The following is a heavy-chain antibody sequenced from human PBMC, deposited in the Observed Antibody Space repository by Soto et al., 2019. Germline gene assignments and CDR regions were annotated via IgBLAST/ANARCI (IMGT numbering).Heavy chain of an antibody. CDR2: IYYSGST. CDR3: ARLGCSGGSCYYYYYYMDV. D-gene: IGHD2-15*01. Sequence: PSETLSLTCTVSGGSISSSSYYWGWIRQPPGKGLEWIGSIYYSGSTYYNPSPKSRVTISVDTSKNQFSLKLSSVTAADTAVYYCARLGCSGGSCYYYYYYMDVWGKGTTVTVSS. J-gene: IGHJ6*03. V-gene: IGHV4-39*01. CDR1: GGSISSSSYY.